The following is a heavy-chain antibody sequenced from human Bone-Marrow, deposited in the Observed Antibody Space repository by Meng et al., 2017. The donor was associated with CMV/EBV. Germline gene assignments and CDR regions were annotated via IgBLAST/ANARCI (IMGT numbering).Heavy chain of an antibody. CDR3: AKDPPNPYCSSTSCYSGD. D-gene: IGHD2-2*02. CDR1: GFTFSSYA. J-gene: IGHJ4*02. V-gene: IGHV3-23*01. Sequence: GGSLRLSCAASGFTFSSYAMSWVRQAPGKWLEWVSSISGSGGSTYYADSVKGRFTISRDNSKNTLYLQMNSLRAEDTAVYYCAKDPPNPYCSSTSCYSGDWGQGTLVTVSS. CDR2: ISGSGGST.